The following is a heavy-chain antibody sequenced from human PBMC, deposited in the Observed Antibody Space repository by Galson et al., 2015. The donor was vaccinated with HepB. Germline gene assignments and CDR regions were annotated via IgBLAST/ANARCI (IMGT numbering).Heavy chain of an antibody. J-gene: IGHJ2*01. Sequence: SLRLSCAASGFTFSSYTMNWVRQAPGKGLESVSYISSTGTTMYHADSAKGRFTISRDNAQNSLYLQMNSLRDEDTAVYYCARVYFGSGSSSAYWYFDLWGRGALVTVSS. CDR2: ISSTGTTM. CDR3: ARVYFGSGSSSAYWYFDL. D-gene: IGHD3-10*01. CDR1: GFTFSSYT. V-gene: IGHV3-48*02.